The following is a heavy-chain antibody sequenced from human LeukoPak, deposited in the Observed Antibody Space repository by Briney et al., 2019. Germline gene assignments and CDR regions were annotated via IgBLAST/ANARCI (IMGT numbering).Heavy chain of an antibody. D-gene: IGHD6-13*01. CDR2: INHSGST. CDR1: GGSFSGYY. CDR3: ARDGGIQSFDY. J-gene: IGHJ4*02. Sequence: ASETLSLTCAVYGGSFSGYYWSWIRQPPGKGLEWIGEINHSGSTNYNPSLKSRVTISVDTSKNQFSLKLSSVTAADTAVYYCARDGGIQSFDYWGQGTLVTVSS. V-gene: IGHV4-34*01.